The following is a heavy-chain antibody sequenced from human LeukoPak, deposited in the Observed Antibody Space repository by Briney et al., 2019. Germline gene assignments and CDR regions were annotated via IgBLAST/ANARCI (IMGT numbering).Heavy chain of an antibody. CDR1: GGSISSYY. Sequence: SETLSLTCTVSGGSISSYYSSWIRQPPGKGLEWIGYIYNSGSTKYNPSLKSRVTMSMDTSKNQFSLKLSSVTAADTAVYYCARGGWYSDYWGQGTLVTVSS. D-gene: IGHD6-19*01. V-gene: IGHV4-59*01. CDR2: IYNSGST. J-gene: IGHJ4*02. CDR3: ARGGWYSDY.